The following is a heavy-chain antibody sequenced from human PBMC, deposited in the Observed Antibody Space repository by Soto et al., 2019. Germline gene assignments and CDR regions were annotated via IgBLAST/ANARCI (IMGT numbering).Heavy chain of an antibody. D-gene: IGHD4-4*01. CDR3: ARGPHSYWPIAAS. V-gene: IGHV4-34*01. J-gene: IGHJ5*02. CDR1: GGSFSDYV. Sequence: QVQLQQWGAGLLKPSETLSLTCAVYGGSFSDYVWTWIRQSPGKGLEWIGEINHTGESNLRGGANYNPSLKSRVTISVDTSKNQFSLMVTSVTAADTAVYYCARGPHSYWPIAASWGPGTLVTVSS. CDR2: INHTGESNLRGGA.